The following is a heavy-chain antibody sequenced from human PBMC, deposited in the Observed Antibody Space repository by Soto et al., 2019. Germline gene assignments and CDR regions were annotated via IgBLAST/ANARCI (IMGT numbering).Heavy chain of an antibody. D-gene: IGHD5-18*01. Sequence: GGSLRLSCAASGFTFDDYAMHWVRQAPGKGLEWVSGISWNSGSIGYADSVKGRFTISRDNAKNSLYLQMNSLRAEDTALYYCAKDFMDTADYGMDVWGQGTTVTVSS. V-gene: IGHV3-9*01. J-gene: IGHJ6*02. CDR3: AKDFMDTADYGMDV. CDR1: GFTFDDYA. CDR2: ISWNSGSI.